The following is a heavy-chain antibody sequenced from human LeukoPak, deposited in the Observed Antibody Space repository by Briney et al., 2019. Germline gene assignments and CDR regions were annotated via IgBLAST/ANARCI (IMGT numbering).Heavy chain of an antibody. CDR3: ARSHDRYSGYDYGANYFDY. D-gene: IGHD5-12*01. CDR2: IYHSGST. CDR1: GYSISSGYY. J-gene: IGHJ4*02. Sequence: SETLSLTCTVSGYSISSGYYWGWIRQPPGKGLEWIGSIYHSGSTYYNPSLKSRVTITVDTSKNQFSLKLSSVTAADTAVYYCARSHDRYSGYDYGANYFDYWGQGTLVTVSS. V-gene: IGHV4-38-2*02.